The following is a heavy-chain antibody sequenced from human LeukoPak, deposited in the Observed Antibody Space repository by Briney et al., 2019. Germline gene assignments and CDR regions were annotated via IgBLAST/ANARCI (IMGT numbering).Heavy chain of an antibody. J-gene: IGHJ4*02. CDR3: AGDPLAAAGKFDY. CDR1: GYTFTGYY. D-gene: IGHD6-13*01. CDR2: INPNSGGT. V-gene: IGHV1-2*02. Sequence: ASVKVSCKASGYTFTGYYMHWVRQAPGQGLEWMGWINPNSGGTNYAQKFQGRVTMTRDTSISTAYMELSRLRSDDTAVYYCAGDPLAAAGKFDYWGQGTLVTVSS.